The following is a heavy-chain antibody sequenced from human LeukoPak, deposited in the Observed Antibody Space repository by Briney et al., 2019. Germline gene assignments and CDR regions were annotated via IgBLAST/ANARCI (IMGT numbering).Heavy chain of an antibody. CDR2: IYSGGST. D-gene: IGHD3-10*01. V-gene: IGHV3-66*01. CDR1: GFSVSSNY. CDR3: ARGAYGSGSHDY. Sequence: GGSLRLSCAASGFSVSSNYMSWVRQAPGKGLEWVSVIYSGGSTYYADSVKGRFTISRDNSKHTLYLQMNSLRAEDTAVYYCARGAYGSGSHDYWGQGTLVTVSS. J-gene: IGHJ4*02.